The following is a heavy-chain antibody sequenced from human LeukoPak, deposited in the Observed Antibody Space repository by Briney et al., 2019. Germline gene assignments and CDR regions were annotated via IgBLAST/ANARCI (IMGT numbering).Heavy chain of an antibody. V-gene: IGHV5-51*01. CDR3: ARPREDSSGGYEY. Sequence: GESLQISCKGSVYSFTSYWIGWVRQMPGKGLEGMGIIYPGDSDTRSSPSFQGQVTLSADKSISTSCLQWSSVKASDPAMYYCARPREDSSGGYEYWGQGTLVTVSS. CDR2: IYPGDSDT. J-gene: IGHJ4*02. CDR1: VYSFTSYW. D-gene: IGHD6-19*01.